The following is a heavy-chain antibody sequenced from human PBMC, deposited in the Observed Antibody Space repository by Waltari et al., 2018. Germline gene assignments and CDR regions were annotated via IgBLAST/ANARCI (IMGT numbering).Heavy chain of an antibody. D-gene: IGHD3-22*01. CDR2: ISPILGTP. CDR3: ARSYYYDRIGDYPSLGAFDY. J-gene: IGHJ4*02. CDR1: GGTFSNYV. V-gene: IGHV1-69*12. Sequence: QVQLVQSGAEVKKPGSSVKVSCKASGGTFSNYVISWVRQAPGQGFEWVGGISPILGTPNYAQKFQGRVTMIADESTSTGYMELSSLRSEDTAVYYCARSYYYDRIGDYPSLGAFDYWGQGTLVTVSS.